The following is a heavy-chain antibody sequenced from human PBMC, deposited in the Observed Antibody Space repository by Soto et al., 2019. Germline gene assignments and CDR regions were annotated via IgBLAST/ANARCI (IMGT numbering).Heavy chain of an antibody. CDR3: AKIMGTTWVFDY. Sequence: QVPLVQSGAEVKKPGASVKVSCKASGYTFTSYDINWVRQAAGQGLEWMGWMNPNSGNTGYAQKFQGRVTMTRNTAISTAYMELSSLRSEHTAVYYCAKIMGTTWVFDYWGQGTLVTVSS. CDR1: GYTFTSYD. J-gene: IGHJ4*02. CDR2: MNPNSGNT. V-gene: IGHV1-8*01. D-gene: IGHD1-26*01.